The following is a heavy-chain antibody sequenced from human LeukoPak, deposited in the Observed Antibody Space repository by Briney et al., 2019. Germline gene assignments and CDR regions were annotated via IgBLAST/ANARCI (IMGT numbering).Heavy chain of an antibody. CDR1: GFTFSSYA. V-gene: IGHV3-23*01. D-gene: IGHD1-26*01. CDR2: ISGSGGST. J-gene: IGHJ3*02. Sequence: GGSLRLSCAASGFTFSSYAMSWVRQAPGKGLEWVSAISGSGGSTYYADSVKGRFTISRDNSKNTLYLQMNSLRAEDTAVYYCAIAIVGATGAFDIWGQGTMVTVSS. CDR3: AIAIVGATGAFDI.